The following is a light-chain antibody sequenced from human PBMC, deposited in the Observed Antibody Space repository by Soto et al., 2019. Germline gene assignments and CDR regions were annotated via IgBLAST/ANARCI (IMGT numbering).Light chain of an antibody. V-gene: IGKV1-5*03. CDR2: KAS. CDR3: QQYNSYRT. J-gene: IGKJ1*01. CDR1: QSISSW. Sequence: DIQMTQSPSTLSASVGDRVTITCRASQSISSWLAWYQQKPGKAPKLLIYKASSLESGVPSRFSGSGSGTEFTLTISSLQPDYFATYYCQQYNSYRTFGQGTKVEIK.